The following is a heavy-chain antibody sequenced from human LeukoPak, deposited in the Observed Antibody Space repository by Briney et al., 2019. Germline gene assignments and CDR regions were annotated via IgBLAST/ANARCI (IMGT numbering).Heavy chain of an antibody. J-gene: IGHJ4*02. V-gene: IGHV4-38-2*01. Sequence: SETLSLTCAVSDYSISSGYYWGWIRRPPGKGLEWIGSIYHFGDTFHNPSLKSRVTLSVDTPKNQFFLKLSSVTAADSAVYYCARLRSQPYFDYWGQGIMVTVSS. D-gene: IGHD2-15*01. CDR2: IYHFGDT. CDR3: ARLRSQPYFDY. CDR1: DYSISSGYY.